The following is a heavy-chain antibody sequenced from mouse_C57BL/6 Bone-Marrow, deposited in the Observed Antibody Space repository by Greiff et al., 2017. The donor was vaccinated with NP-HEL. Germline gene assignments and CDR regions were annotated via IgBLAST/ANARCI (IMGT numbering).Heavy chain of an antibody. Sequence: QVQLQQSGAELVKPGASVKLSCKASGYTFTSYWMHWVKQRPGRGLEWIGRIDPNSGGTKYNEKFQSKATLTVDNPSSTAYMQLSSLTSEDSAVDYCARSSGVEAYFDYWGQGTTLTVSS. CDR3: ARSSGVEAYFDY. CDR1: GYTFTSYW. V-gene: IGHV1-72*01. J-gene: IGHJ2*01. D-gene: IGHD1-1*02. CDR2: IDPNSGGT.